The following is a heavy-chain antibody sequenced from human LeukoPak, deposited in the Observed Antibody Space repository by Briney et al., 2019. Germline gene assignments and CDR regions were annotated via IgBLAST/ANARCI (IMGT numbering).Heavy chain of an antibody. D-gene: IGHD3-22*01. V-gene: IGHV3-30*04. Sequence: GGSLRLSCAASGFTFSSYAMHWVRQAPGKGLEWVTVIAHDASNTIYADSVKGRFTISRDNSKNTLYLVMNTLRAEDMAVYYCARDSVSAYYYDSSGYYYVGSYYYYYMDVWGKGTTVTISS. CDR1: GFTFSSYA. CDR3: ARDSVSAYYYDSSGYYYVGSYYYYYMDV. CDR2: IAHDASNT. J-gene: IGHJ6*03.